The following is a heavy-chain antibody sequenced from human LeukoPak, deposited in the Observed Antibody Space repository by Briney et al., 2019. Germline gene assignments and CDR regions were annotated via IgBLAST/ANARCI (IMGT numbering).Heavy chain of an antibody. CDR1: GGTFSSYA. D-gene: IGHD3-22*01. CDR3: ASDDDSSGNAFDI. J-gene: IGHJ3*02. Sequence: ASVKVSCKSSGGTFSSYAISWVRQAPAQGLEWMGGIIPIFGTANYAQKFQGRVTITADESTSTAYMELSSLRSEDTAVYYCASDDDSSGNAFDIWGRGTMVTVSS. CDR2: IIPIFGTA. V-gene: IGHV1-69*13.